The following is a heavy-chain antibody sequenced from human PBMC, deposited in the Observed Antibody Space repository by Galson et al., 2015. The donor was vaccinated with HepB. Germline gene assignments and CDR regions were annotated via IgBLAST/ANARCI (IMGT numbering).Heavy chain of an antibody. CDR1: EFTFSRYW. Sequence: SLRLSCAASEFTFSRYWMHWVRQAPGKGLVRVSGIGSDGSNISYADSVKGRLTISRDNAKNSLYLQMDSLRVEDTAVYYCARDRPTAIAAAASFLHWGQGTLVTVSS. CDR3: ARDRPTAIAAAASFLH. V-gene: IGHV3-74*01. J-gene: IGHJ1*01. D-gene: IGHD6-25*01. CDR2: IGSDGSNI.